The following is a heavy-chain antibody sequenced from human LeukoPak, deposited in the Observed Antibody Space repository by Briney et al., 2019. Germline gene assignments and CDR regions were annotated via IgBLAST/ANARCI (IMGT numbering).Heavy chain of an antibody. J-gene: IGHJ5*02. CDR1: GYTFTSYG. Sequence: ASVKVSCKASGYTFTSYGISWVRQAPGQGLEWRGWISGHNGNTNYTQKLQGRVTMTTDTFTSTAYMELRSLSSDDTAVYYCARVATVTTPHNWFDPWGQGTLVTVSS. CDR3: ARVATVTTPHNWFDP. V-gene: IGHV1-18*01. CDR2: ISGHNGNT. D-gene: IGHD4-17*01.